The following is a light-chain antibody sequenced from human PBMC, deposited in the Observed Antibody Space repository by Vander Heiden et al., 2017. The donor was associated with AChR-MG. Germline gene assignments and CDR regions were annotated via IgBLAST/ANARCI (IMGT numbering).Light chain of an antibody. J-gene: IGKJ1*01. CDR2: LAS. CDR1: QSVLYSSNNKNY. Sequence: DIVMTQSPDSLAVSLGERATINCKSSQSVLYSSNNKNYLAWYQQKPGQPPKLLIYLASTRESGVPDRFSGSGSGTDFTLTISSLQAEDVAVYYCQQYYSTPLWTFGHGTKVEIK. CDR3: QQYYSTPLWT. V-gene: IGKV4-1*01.